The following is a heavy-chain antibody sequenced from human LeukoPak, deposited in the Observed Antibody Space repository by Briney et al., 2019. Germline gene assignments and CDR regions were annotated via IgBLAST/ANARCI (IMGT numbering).Heavy chain of an antibody. D-gene: IGHD3-22*01. J-gene: IGHJ5*02. Sequence: SGGSLRLSCAGSGFTFSSYEMNWVRQAPGKGLEWVSYIRSSGTSIYYADSVKGRFTISRDNAKNSLYLQMNSLRVEDTAVYYCVRIRSYGYYGFDPWGQGTLVTVSS. CDR3: VRIRSYGYYGFDP. CDR1: GFTFSSYE. CDR2: IRSSGTSI. V-gene: IGHV3-48*03.